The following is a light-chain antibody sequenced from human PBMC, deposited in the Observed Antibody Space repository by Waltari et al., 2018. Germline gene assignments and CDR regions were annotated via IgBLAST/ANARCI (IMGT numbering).Light chain of an antibody. CDR2: GAS. V-gene: IGKV3-15*01. CDR3: QQYNDWPPLFT. CDR1: QSVTTN. J-gene: IGKJ3*01. Sequence: EIVMTQSPGPLSVSPGERAPLSCRASQSVTTNLAWYQQKPGQAPRLLIYGASTRATGIPARFSGGGSGTEFTLTISGLQSEDFAIYYCQQYNDWPPLFTFGPGTKVDIK.